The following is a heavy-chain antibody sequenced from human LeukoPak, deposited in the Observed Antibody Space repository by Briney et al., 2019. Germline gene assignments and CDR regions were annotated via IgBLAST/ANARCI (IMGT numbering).Heavy chain of an antibody. CDR3: ARRLAGTEDC. V-gene: IGHV4-61*02. CDR1: GGSISSGSYY. CDR2: IYTSGST. Sequence: SQTLSLTCTVSGGSISSGSYYWSWIRQPAGKGLEWIGRIYTSGSTNYNPSLKSRVTISVDTSKNQFSLKLRSVTAADTAVYYCARRLAGTEDCWGQGTLVTVSS. D-gene: IGHD6-13*01. J-gene: IGHJ4*02.